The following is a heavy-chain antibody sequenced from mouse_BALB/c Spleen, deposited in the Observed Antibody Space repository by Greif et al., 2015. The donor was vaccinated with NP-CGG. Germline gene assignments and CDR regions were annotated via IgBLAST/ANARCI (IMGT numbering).Heavy chain of an antibody. CDR3: ATYYYGSSGFAY. V-gene: IGHV14-3*02. CDR1: GFNIKDTY. D-gene: IGHD1-1*01. CDR2: IVPANDNT. Sequence: VQLQQSGAEVVKPGASVKLSCTASGFNIKDTYMTWVKQRPEQGLEWIGRIVPANDNTKYDPKFQGKATITAGTSSNTAYLQLSSLTSEDTAVYYCATYYYGSSGFAYWGQWTLVTVSA. J-gene: IGHJ3*01.